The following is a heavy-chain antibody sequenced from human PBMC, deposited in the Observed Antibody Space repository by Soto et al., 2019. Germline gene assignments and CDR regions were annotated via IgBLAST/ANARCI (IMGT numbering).Heavy chain of an antibody. V-gene: IGHV5-51*01. Sequence: PGESLKISCKGSGYSFTSYWIGWVRQMPGKGLEWMGIIYPGDSDTRYSPSFQGQVTISADKSISTAYLQWSSLKASDTAMYYCARHVGDFDWLLKSHYYYYYMDVWGKGTTVTVSS. CDR3: ARHVGDFDWLLKSHYYYYYMDV. CDR1: GYSFTSYW. CDR2: IYPGDSDT. D-gene: IGHD3-9*01. J-gene: IGHJ6*03.